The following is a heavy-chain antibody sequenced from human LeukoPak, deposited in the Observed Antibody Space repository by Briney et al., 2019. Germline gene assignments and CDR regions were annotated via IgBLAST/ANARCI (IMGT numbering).Heavy chain of an antibody. CDR3: AKDLYDILTGYPWFY. CDR1: GFTFSSYG. CDR2: ISYDGSNK. Sequence: PGGSLRLSCAASGFTFSSYGMHWVRQAPGKGLKWVAVISYDGSNKYYADSVKGRFTISRDNSKNTLYLQMNSLRAEDTAVYYCAKDLYDILTGYPWFYWGQGTLVTVSS. D-gene: IGHD3-9*01. J-gene: IGHJ4*02. V-gene: IGHV3-30*18.